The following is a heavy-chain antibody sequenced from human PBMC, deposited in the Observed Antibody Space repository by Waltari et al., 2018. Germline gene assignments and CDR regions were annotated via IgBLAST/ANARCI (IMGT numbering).Heavy chain of an antibody. D-gene: IGHD3-3*01. CDR1: GYTFTDYY. CDR3: ATQPQLRSFWSGYYPPNYYYYMDV. V-gene: IGHV1-69-2*01. Sequence: EVQLVQSGAEVKKPGATVKISCKASGYTFTDYYMHWVQQAPGKGLEWMGRVDPEDGETIYAEKFQGRVTITADTSTDTAYMELSSLRSEDTAVYYCATQPQLRSFWSGYYPPNYYYYMDVWGKGTTVTVSS. CDR2: VDPEDGET. J-gene: IGHJ6*03.